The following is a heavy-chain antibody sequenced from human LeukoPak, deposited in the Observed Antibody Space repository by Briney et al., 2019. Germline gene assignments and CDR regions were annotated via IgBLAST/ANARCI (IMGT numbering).Heavy chain of an antibody. J-gene: IGHJ5*02. D-gene: IGHD6-13*01. CDR2: IYYSGST. V-gene: IGHV4-39*01. CDR1: GGSISSSSYY. Sequence: PSETLSLTCTVSGGSISSSSYYWGWIRQPPGNGLEWIGSIYYSGSTYYNPSLKSRVTISVDTSKNQFSLKLSSVTAADTAVYYCARHAGPSIAAAGTDGKGGRINWFDPWGQGTLVTVSS. CDR3: ARHAGPSIAAAGTDGKGGRINWFDP.